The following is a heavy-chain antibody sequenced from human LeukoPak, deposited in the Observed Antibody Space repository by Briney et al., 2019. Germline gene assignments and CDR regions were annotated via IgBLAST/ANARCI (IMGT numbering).Heavy chain of an antibody. CDR3: ARDLRTRYLDY. J-gene: IGHJ4*02. V-gene: IGHV3-33*08. D-gene: IGHD3-9*01. CDR1: GFTLSSYA. Sequence: GGSLRLSCAASGFTLSSYAMSWVRQAPGKGLEWVAVIWYDGSDKYYAASVRGRFTISRDISKNTLYLEMNSLRAEDTAVYYCARDLRTRYLDYWGQGTLVTVSS. CDR2: IWYDGSDK.